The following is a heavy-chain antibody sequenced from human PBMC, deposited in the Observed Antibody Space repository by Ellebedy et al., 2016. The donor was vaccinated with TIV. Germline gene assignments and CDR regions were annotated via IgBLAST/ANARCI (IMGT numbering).Heavy chain of an antibody. V-gene: IGHV4-61*01. CDR1: GSSVSSHNNY. CDR2: IYYITNT. D-gene: IGHD3-16*02. Sequence: MPSETLSLTCNVSGSSVSSHNNYWTWIRQPPGRGLEWIGYIYYITNTNYSPSLKSRVSISLDTSKNHFFLNLRSVTAADTAVYYCARVSFDAFDAWGQGTLVTVSS. CDR3: ARVSFDAFDA. J-gene: IGHJ3*01.